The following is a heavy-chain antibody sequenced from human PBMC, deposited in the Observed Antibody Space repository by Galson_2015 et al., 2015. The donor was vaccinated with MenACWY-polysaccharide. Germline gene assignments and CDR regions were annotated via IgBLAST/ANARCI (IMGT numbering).Heavy chain of an antibody. CDR2: IRCKASGETT. J-gene: IGHJ4*02. V-gene: IGHV3-49*03. CDR1: GFTFGDSA. CDR3: TRDRPIDY. Sequence: SLRLSCAASGFTFGDSAMAWFRQAPGKGLEWVGFIRCKASGETTRYAASVKGRFTISRDDSKSTAYLQMNSLQTEDTGIYYCTRDRPIDYWGQGTLVTVSS.